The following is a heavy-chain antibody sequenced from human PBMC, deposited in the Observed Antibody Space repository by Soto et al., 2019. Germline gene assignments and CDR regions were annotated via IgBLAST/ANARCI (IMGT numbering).Heavy chain of an antibody. J-gene: IGHJ4*02. D-gene: IGHD1-26*01. V-gene: IGHV1-58*02. CDR3: ATANNTSPFDY. Sequence: SVKVSCKASGGTFGSYAISWVRQAPGQGLEWIGRIVVDSGNTKSAQKFTERVTISWDMSTSTAFMELRSLRSEDTAVYYCATANNTSPFDYWGQGTLVTVSS. CDR2: IVVDSGNT. CDR1: GGTFGSYA.